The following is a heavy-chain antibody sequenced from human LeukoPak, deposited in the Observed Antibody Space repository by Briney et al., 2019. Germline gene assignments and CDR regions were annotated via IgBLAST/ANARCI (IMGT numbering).Heavy chain of an antibody. CDR3: ARGAITMIVVGSFDY. CDR1: GFTFSSYS. D-gene: IGHD3-22*01. J-gene: IGHJ4*02. V-gene: IGHV3-30*03. CDR2: ISYDGSNK. Sequence: GGSLRLSCAASGFTFSSYSMNWVRQAPGKGLEWVAVISYDGSNKYYADSVKGRFTIPRDNSKNTLYLQMNSLRAEDTAVYYCARGAITMIVVGSFDYWGQGTLVTVSS.